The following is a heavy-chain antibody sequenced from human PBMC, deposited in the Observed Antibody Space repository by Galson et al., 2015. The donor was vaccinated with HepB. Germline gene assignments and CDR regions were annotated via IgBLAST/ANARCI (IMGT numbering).Heavy chain of an antibody. CDR2: ISSSSSYT. J-gene: IGHJ3*02. CDR1: GFTFSDYY. Sequence: SPRLSCAASGFTFSDYYMSWIRQAPGKGLEWVSYISSSSSYTNYADSVKGRFTISRDNAKNSLYLQMNSLRAEDTAVYYCARSRTGYCSGGSCYVVAFDIWGQGTMVTVSS. D-gene: IGHD2-15*01. CDR3: ARSRTGYCSGGSCYVVAFDI. V-gene: IGHV3-11*03.